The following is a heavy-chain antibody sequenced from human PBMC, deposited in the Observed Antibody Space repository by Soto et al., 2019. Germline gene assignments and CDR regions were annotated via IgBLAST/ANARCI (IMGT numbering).Heavy chain of an antibody. CDR3: AHRRPSTYYYGSGSLD. Sequence: QITLKESGPTLVKPTQTLTLTCTFSGFSLSTSGVGVGSIRQPPGKALEWLALIYWNDDKRYSPSLKSRLTITKDTSKNQVVLTMTNMDPVDTATYYCAHRRPSTYYYGSGSLDWGQGTLVTVSS. CDR1: GFSLSTSGVG. J-gene: IGHJ4*02. D-gene: IGHD3-10*01. CDR2: IYWNDDK. V-gene: IGHV2-5*01.